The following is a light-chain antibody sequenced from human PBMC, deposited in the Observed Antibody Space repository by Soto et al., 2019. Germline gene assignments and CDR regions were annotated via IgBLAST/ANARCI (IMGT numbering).Light chain of an antibody. Sequence: EIVMTQSPATLSVSPGERATLSCRASQSVTSNLAGYQQQPGQAPRLLIYGASTRATGIPARFSGSGSGTEFTLTISSLQSEDFAVYYCQQYNNWPPFTFGQGTKLEIK. V-gene: IGKV3-15*01. J-gene: IGKJ2*01. CDR2: GAS. CDR3: QQYNNWPPFT. CDR1: QSVTSN.